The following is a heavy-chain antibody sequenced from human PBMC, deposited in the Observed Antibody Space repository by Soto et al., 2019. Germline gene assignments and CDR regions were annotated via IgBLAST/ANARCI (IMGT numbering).Heavy chain of an antibody. V-gene: IGHV3-48*02. CDR2: ISSSSSTI. D-gene: IGHD2-2*01. CDR3: ARAPHCSSTSCYAPSYYYYGMDV. J-gene: IGHJ6*02. CDR1: GFTFSSYS. Sequence: EVQLVKSGGGLVQPGGSLRLSCAASGFTFSSYSMNWVRQAPGKGLEWVSYISSSSSTIYYADSVKGRFTISRDNAKNSLYLQMNSLRDEDTAVYYCARAPHCSSTSCYAPSYYYYGMDVWGQGTTVTVSS.